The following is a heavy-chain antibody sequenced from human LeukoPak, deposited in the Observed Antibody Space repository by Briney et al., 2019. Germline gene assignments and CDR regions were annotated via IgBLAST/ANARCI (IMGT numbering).Heavy chain of an antibody. V-gene: IGHV4-59*08. CDR1: GGSISNYY. Sequence: SETLSLTCTVSGGSISNYYWSWIRQPPGKGLEWIGYVYYSGSTNYNPSLKSRVTISVDTSQRQFSLKLSSVTAADTAVYYCARLREDSYDYYGMDVWGQGTTVTVSS. CDR2: VYYSGST. D-gene: IGHD2-15*01. CDR3: ARLREDSYDYYGMDV. J-gene: IGHJ6*02.